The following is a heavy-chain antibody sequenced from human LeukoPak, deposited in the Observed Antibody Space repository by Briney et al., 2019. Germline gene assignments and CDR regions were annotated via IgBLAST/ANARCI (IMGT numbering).Heavy chain of an antibody. CDR1: GYTFTSYY. D-gene: IGHD6-13*01. Sequence: ASVKVSCKASGYTFTSYYMHWVRQAPGQGLEWMGIINPSGGSTSYAQKFQGRVTMTRNTSISTAYMELSSLRSEDTAVYYCARFIRLGIAAAGQVDVWGKGTTVTISS. J-gene: IGHJ6*04. V-gene: IGHV1-46*01. CDR3: ARFIRLGIAAAGQVDV. CDR2: INPSGGST.